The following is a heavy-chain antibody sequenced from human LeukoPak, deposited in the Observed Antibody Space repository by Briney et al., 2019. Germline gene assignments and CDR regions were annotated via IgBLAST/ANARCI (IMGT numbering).Heavy chain of an antibody. CDR2: INSDGINT. J-gene: IGHJ4*02. CDR3: ARVLYYYDSSGYYYGAYYFDY. Sequence: GGSLRLSCAASGFTFSNYWMHWVRQAPGKGLVWVSRINSDGINTSYADSVKGRFTISRDNAKNTLYLQMNSLRAEDTAVYYCARVLYYYDSSGYYYGAYYFDYWGQGTLVTVSS. CDR1: GFTFSNYW. V-gene: IGHV3-74*01. D-gene: IGHD3-22*01.